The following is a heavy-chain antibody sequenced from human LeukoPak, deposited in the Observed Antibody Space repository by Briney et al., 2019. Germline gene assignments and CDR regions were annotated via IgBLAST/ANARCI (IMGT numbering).Heavy chain of an antibody. J-gene: IGHJ4*02. Sequence: PSETLSLTCDVSGGSINSGDYSWNWIRQPPGKGLEWIGNIYRSGTTYYNPSLKSRVTISVDRSKNQFSLKLSSVTAADTAVYHCARGDQGIDYWGQGTLVTVPS. CDR3: ARGDQGIDY. V-gene: IGHV4-30-2*01. CDR1: GGSINSGDYS. D-gene: IGHD2-2*01. CDR2: IYRSGTT.